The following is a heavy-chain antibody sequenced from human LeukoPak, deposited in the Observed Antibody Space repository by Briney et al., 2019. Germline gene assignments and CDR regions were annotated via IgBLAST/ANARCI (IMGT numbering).Heavy chain of an antibody. CDR2: INPNSGGT. CDR3: ASWPPNLDY. V-gene: IGHV1-2*02. D-gene: IGHD1-14*01. Sequence: ASVKVSCKASGYTFTDYYMHWVRQAPGQGLEWMGWINPNSGGTNYAQNFQGRVTMTRDTSISTAYMELSRLRSDDTAVYYCASWPPNLDYWGQGTLVTVSS. CDR1: GYTFTDYY. J-gene: IGHJ4*02.